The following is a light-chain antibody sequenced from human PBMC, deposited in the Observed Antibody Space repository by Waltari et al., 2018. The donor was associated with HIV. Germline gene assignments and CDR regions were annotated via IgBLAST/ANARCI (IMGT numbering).Light chain of an antibody. CDR1: QSVSTY. Sequence: EIVLTQSPATLSLSPGERATLSCRASQSVSTYLAWYQQRPGQAPRLLIYDASSRAPGIPARFSGSGSGTDFTLTISSLEPADFAVYYCQQRSDWPRSTFGGGTKVEIK. CDR3: QQRSDWPRST. J-gene: IGKJ4*01. CDR2: DAS. V-gene: IGKV3-11*01.